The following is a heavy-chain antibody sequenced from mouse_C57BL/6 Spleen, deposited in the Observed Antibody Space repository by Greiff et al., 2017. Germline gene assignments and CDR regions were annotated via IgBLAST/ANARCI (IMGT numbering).Heavy chain of an antibody. CDR3: ARSIPILGGFAY. Sequence: VQLQQSGAELVKPGASVKISCKASGYAFSSYWMNWVKQRPGKGLEWIGQIYPGDGDTNYNGKLKGKATLTADKSSSTAYMQLSSLTSEDAAVYFCARSIPILGGFAYWGRVTLVTVSA. D-gene: IGHD1-1*01. V-gene: IGHV1-80*01. J-gene: IGHJ3*01. CDR2: IYPGDGDT. CDR1: GYAFSSYW.